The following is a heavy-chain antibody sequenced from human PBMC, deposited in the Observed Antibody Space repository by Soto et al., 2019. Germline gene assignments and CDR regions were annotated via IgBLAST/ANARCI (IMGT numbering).Heavy chain of an antibody. CDR3: ARDRGSYGMDV. V-gene: IGHV4-31*03. CDR2: VSPSGTT. CDR1: GDSISVGYY. J-gene: IGHJ6*02. Sequence: QVQLQESGPGLVKPSQTLSLTCTVSGDSISVGYYWSWIRQHPGKGLEWIGYVSPSGTTYYNPSLKRRGSISTDTAKSQFSLEVSSVTAADTAVYYCARDRGSYGMDVWGQGTTVTVSS.